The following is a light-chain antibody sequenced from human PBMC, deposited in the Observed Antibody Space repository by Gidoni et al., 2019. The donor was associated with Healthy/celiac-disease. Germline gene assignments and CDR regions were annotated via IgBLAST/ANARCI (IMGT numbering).Light chain of an antibody. J-gene: IGLJ1*01. CDR2: DVS. CDR3: SSYTSSSTRV. CDR1: SSDVGCYNY. V-gene: IGLV2-14*01. Sequence: QSALPQPASVSGSPGQSITISCTGTSSDVGCYNYVSWYQQHPGKAPKLMIYDVSNRPSGVSNRFSGSKSGNTASLTISGLQAEDEADYYCSSYTSSSTRVFGTGTKVTVL.